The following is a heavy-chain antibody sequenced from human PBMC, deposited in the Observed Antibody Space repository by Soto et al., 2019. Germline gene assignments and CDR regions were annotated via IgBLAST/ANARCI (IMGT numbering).Heavy chain of an antibody. V-gene: IGHV4-39*01. Sequence: SETLSLTCTVSGGSISSSSYYWGWIRQPPGKGLEWIGSIYHSGSTYYNPSLKSRVTISVDTSKNQFSLKVNSVTAADTAVYYCARHGEMTTMYYYYGMDVWGQWTTVTVSS. CDR1: GGSISSSSYY. J-gene: IGHJ6*02. D-gene: IGHD4-4*01. CDR3: ARHGEMTTMYYYYGMDV. CDR2: IYHSGST.